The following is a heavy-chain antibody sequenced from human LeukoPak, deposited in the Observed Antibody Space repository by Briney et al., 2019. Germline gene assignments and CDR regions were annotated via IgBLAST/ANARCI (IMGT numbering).Heavy chain of an antibody. D-gene: IGHD4-23*01. CDR3: TRTDYGGNRDIDY. CDR2: IRSKAYGGTT. V-gene: IGHV3-49*04. CDR1: GFTFGDYA. J-gene: IGHJ4*02. Sequence: GRSLRLSCTASGFTFGDYAMSWVRQAPGKGLEWVGFIRSKAYGGTTEYAASVKGRFTISRDDSKSIAYLRMNSLKTEDTAVYYCTRTDYGGNRDIDYWGQGTLVTVSS.